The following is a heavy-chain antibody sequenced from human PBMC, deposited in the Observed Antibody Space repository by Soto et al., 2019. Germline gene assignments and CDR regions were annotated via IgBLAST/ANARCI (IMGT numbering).Heavy chain of an antibody. D-gene: IGHD6-13*01. CDR2: IRSKANSYAT. Sequence: ESGGGLVQPGGSLKLSCAASGFTFSGSAMHWVRQASGKGLEWVGRIRSKANSYATAYAASVKDRFTISRDDSKNTAYLQMNSLKTEDTAVYYCTRPRYSSSWNDYWGQGTLVTVSS. CDR3: TRPRYSSSWNDY. CDR1: GFTFSGSA. V-gene: IGHV3-73*01. J-gene: IGHJ4*02.